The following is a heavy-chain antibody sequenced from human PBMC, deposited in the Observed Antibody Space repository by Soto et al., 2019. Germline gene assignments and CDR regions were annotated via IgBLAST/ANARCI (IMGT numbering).Heavy chain of an antibody. D-gene: IGHD3-22*01. CDR2: MNPNRGNK. CDR1: GGTFSSSA. V-gene: IGHV1-8*02. J-gene: IGHJ2*01. CDR3: AKLQYYDRTGRWYFDL. Sequence: ASVKVSCKASGGTFSSSAISWVRKATRQRNEWMGGMNPNRGNKSYAQKFQGRVTITRNTSISTAYMELSSLRSEDTAVYYCAKLQYYDRTGRWYFDLWGRGTLVTVSS.